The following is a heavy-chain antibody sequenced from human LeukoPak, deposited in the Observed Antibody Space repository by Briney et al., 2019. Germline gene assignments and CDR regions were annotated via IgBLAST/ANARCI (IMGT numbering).Heavy chain of an antibody. CDR3: AVTGYSSSWYGSYYYYGMDV. V-gene: IGHV1-8*01. J-gene: IGHJ6*02. Sequence: ASVKVSCKASGYIFTSYVINWVRQATGQGLEWMGWMNHNSGNTGYAQKFQGRVTMTSNTSISTAYMELSSLRSEDTAVYYCAVTGYSSSWYGSYYYYGMDVWGQGTTVTVSS. D-gene: IGHD6-13*01. CDR2: MNHNSGNT. CDR1: GYIFTSYV.